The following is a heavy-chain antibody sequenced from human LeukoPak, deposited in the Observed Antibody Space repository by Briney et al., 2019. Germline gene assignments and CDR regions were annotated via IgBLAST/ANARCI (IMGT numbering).Heavy chain of an antibody. D-gene: IGHD2-2*01. V-gene: IGHV1-2*02. CDR2: INPNGGGT. CDR3: ARPPIVVVPAAKRGIWFDP. CDR1: GYTFTGYY. J-gene: IGHJ5*02. Sequence: GASVKVSCKASGYTFTGYYMHWVRQAPGQGLEWMGWINPNGGGTNYAQKFQGRVTMTRDTSISTAYMELSRLRSDDTAVYYCARPPIVVVPAAKRGIWFDPWGQGTLVTVSS.